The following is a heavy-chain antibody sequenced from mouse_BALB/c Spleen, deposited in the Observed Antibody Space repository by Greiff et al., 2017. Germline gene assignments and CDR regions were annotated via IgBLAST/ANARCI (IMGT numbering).Heavy chain of an antibody. D-gene: IGHD1-1*01. J-gene: IGHJ3*01. CDR3: ARDNYGSSEAY. Sequence: EVQGVESGGGLVKPGGSLKLSCAASGFTFSSYAMSWVRQSPEKRLEWVAEISSGGSYTYYPDTVTGRFTISRDNAKNTLYLEMSSLRSEDTAMYYCARDNYGSSEAYWGQGTLVTVSA. CDR1: GFTFSSYA. V-gene: IGHV5-9-4*01. CDR2: ISSGGSYT.